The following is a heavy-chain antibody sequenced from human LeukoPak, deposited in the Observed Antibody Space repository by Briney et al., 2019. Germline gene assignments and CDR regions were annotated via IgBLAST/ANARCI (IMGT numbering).Heavy chain of an antibody. D-gene: IGHD3-22*01. V-gene: IGHV4-59*08. Sequence: SETLSLTCTVSGGSISSYFWSWIRQPPGKGLEWIGCLYFSGSTDYNSSLKNRVSMSVDTSKNRFSLKLNSVTAADTAVYYCVSHYFDSSGYISDWGQGTLVTVAS. CDR2: LYFSGST. J-gene: IGHJ4*02. CDR1: GGSISSYF. CDR3: VSHYFDSSGYISD.